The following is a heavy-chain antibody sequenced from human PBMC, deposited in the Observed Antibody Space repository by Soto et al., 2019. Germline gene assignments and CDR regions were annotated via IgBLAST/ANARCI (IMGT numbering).Heavy chain of an antibody. CDR3: ARHGVARTYLSISFDY. D-gene: IGHD1-26*01. J-gene: IGHJ4*02. Sequence: PGESLKISCKGSGYSFTNYWIGWVRQMPGKGPEWMGIIYPADSDTRYSPSFQGQVTISADKSISTAYLQWSSLKASDTAMYYCARHGVARTYLSISFDYWVQVTLVRLSS. V-gene: IGHV5-51*01. CDR2: IYPADSDT. CDR1: GYSFTNYW.